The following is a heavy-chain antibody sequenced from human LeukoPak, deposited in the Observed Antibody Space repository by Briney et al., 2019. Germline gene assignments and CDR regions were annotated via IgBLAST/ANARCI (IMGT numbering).Heavy chain of an antibody. J-gene: IGHJ3*02. CDR2: ISYTGST. CDR3: ARQRGYYDSSGYPYDAFDI. D-gene: IGHD3-22*01. V-gene: IGHV4-59*01. CDR1: GGSISRYY. Sequence: SETLSLTCTVSGGSISRYYWSWIRQPPGKGLEWIGYISYTGSTTYNPSLKSRVTISVDTSKNQFSLKLSSVTAADTAVYYCARQRGYYDSSGYPYDAFDIWGQGTMVTVSS.